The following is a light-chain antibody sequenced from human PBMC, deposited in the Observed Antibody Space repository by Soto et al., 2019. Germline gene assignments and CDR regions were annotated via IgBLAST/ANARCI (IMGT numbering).Light chain of an antibody. V-gene: IGKV1-39*01. J-gene: IGKJ2*01. CDR2: AAS. CDR3: QQSYSAFYT. Sequence: DIPMTQSPSSLSASIGDRVTITCRASQNISSYLNWYQQKPGKAPNLLIYAASSLPSGVPSRFSGSGSGTDFTLTISSLQPEDFATYYCQQSYSAFYTFGQGTKVEIK. CDR1: QNISSY.